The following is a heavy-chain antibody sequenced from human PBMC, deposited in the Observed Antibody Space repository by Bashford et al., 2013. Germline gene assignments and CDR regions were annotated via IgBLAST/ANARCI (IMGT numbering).Heavy chain of an antibody. D-gene: IGHD5-12*01. CDR3: ARASLGGYDVGDAFGI. V-gene: IGHV6-1*01. J-gene: IGHJ3*02. Sequence: WIRQSPSRGLEWLGRTYYRSKWFNDYAISVKSRITINPDTSKNQFSLQLKSVTPEDTAVYYCARASLGGYDVGDAFGIWGQGTMVTVSS. CDR2: TYYRSKWFN.